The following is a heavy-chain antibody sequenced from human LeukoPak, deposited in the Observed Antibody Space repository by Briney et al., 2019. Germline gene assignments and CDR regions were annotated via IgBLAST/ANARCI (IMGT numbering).Heavy chain of an antibody. CDR2: IYYSGST. V-gene: IGHV4-39*02. D-gene: IGHD1-26*01. CDR1: GGSISSSTYY. CDR3: ARDREVGATGYYFDY. Sequence: SETLSLTCSVSGGSISSSTYYWGWIRQPPGKGLEWIGSIYYSGSTYYNPSLKSRVTISLDTSKNHFSLRLSSVTAADTAVYYCARDREVGATGYYFDYWGQGTLVTVSS. J-gene: IGHJ4*02.